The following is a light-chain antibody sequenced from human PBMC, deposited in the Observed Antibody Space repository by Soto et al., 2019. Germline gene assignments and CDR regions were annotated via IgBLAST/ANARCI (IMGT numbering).Light chain of an antibody. CDR1: YSLVSSDGNTY. J-gene: IGKJ2*01. Sequence: DVVMTQSPLSLPVTLGQPASISCRSSYSLVSSDGNTYLNWFHQRPGQSPRRLIYKISERDSGVPDRFSGSGSGTDFTLKISRVEAEDVGIYDCMQSIHWPYTFGQGTKLEIK. V-gene: IGKV2-30*01. CDR3: MQSIHWPYT. CDR2: KIS.